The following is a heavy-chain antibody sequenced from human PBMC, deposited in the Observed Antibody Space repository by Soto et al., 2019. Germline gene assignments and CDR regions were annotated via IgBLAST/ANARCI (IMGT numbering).Heavy chain of an antibody. CDR1: GASISGSSYC. D-gene: IGHD3-3*01. Sequence: SETLSLTCTVSGASISGSSYCWGWIRQPPRTRLEWIGAIYYTGSTYYSPSLKSRVTVSVDTSENQFSLKLSSVTAADTAVYYCATTPYDFWSGYYPRYFDYWGLGTLVTVSS. CDR3: ATTPYDFWSGYYPRYFDY. V-gene: IGHV4-39*01. J-gene: IGHJ4*02. CDR2: IYYTGST.